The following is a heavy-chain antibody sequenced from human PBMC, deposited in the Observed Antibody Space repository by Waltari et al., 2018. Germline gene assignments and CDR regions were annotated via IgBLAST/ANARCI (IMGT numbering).Heavy chain of an antibody. D-gene: IGHD1-1*01. CDR2: INPNSGGT. V-gene: IGHV1-2*06. CDR3: ARATGAGYPFDY. CDR1: GYTFTGSY. Sequence: QVQLVQSGAEVKKPGASVKVSCKASGYTFTGSYMHWVRQAPGQGLEWMGRINPNSGGTNYAKKFQGRVTMTRDTSISTAYMELSRLRSDDTAVYYCARATGAGYPFDYWGQGTLVTVSS. J-gene: IGHJ4*02.